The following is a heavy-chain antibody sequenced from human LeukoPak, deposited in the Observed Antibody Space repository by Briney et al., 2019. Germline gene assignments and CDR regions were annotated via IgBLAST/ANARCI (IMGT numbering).Heavy chain of an antibody. CDR3: ARDSPSYCSGGSCYYNWFDP. D-gene: IGHD2-15*01. V-gene: IGHV4-4*07. CDR1: GGSISSYY. CDR2: IYTSGST. Sequence: SETLSLTCTVSGGSISSYYWSWIRQPAGKGLEWIGRIYTSGSTNYNPSLKSRVTMSVDTSKNQFSLKLSSVTAADTAVYCCARDSPSYCSGGSCYYNWFDPWGQGTLVTASS. J-gene: IGHJ5*02.